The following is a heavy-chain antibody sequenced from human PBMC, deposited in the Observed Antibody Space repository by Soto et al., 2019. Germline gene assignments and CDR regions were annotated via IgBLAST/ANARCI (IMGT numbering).Heavy chain of an antibody. J-gene: IGHJ4*02. Sequence: PGGSLRLSCAASGFTFSSYSIVWVRQAPGKGLEWVSYIFATGTTIYYADSVKGRFTVSRDNAQNSVFLQLNSLRAEDTAVYYCARDKDWAFDYWGQGTLVTVSS. CDR2: IFATGTTI. V-gene: IGHV3-48*03. CDR1: GFTFSSYS. D-gene: IGHD3-9*01. CDR3: ARDKDWAFDY.